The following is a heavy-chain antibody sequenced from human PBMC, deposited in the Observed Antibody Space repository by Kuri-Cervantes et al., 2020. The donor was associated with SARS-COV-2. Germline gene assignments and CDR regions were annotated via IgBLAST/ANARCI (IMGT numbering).Heavy chain of an antibody. CDR3: AREKGSSSWPIDY. D-gene: IGHD6-13*01. V-gene: IGHV3-20*04. CDR1: GLTFDDYG. CDR2: SNWNGGST. Sequence: GESLKSFCAASGLTFDDYGISWVRQAPGKGLEWVSGSNWNGGSTGYADSVKGRFTISRDNAKNSLYLQMNSLRAEDTALYYCAREKGSSSWPIDYWGQGTLVTVSS. J-gene: IGHJ4*02.